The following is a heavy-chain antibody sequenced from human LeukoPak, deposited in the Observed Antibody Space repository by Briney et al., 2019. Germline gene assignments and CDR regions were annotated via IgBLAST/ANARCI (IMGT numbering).Heavy chain of an antibody. CDR3: ARVVFFGGGIHLRWFDP. CDR1: GGSISSSNW. J-gene: IGHJ5*02. D-gene: IGHD3-10*01. CDR2: IYHSGST. Sequence: PSETLSLTCAVSGGSISSSNWWSWVRQPPGKGLEWIGEIYHSGSTNYNPSLKSRVTISVDKSKNQFSLKLSSETAADTAVYYCARVVFFGGGIHLRWFDPWGQGTLVTVSS. V-gene: IGHV4-4*02.